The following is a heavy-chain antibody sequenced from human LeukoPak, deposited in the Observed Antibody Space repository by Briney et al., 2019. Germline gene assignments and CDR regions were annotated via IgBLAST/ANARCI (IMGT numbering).Heavy chain of an antibody. CDR1: GFTVSSNY. Sequence: GGSLRLSCAASGFTVSSNYMSWVRQAPGKGLEWVSVIYSGGSTSYADSVKGRFTISRDNSKNTLYLQMNSLRAEDTAVYYCARDAKSSYCSGGSCYVDYWGQGTLVTVSS. V-gene: IGHV3-53*01. D-gene: IGHD2-15*01. CDR3: ARDAKSSYCSGGSCYVDY. CDR2: IYSGGST. J-gene: IGHJ4*02.